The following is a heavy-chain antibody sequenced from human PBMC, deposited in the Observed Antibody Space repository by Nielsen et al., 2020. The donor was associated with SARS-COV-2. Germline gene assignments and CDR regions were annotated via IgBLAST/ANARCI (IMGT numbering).Heavy chain of an antibody. V-gene: IGHV3-30-3*01. Sequence: GESLKISCAASAFTFSTYWMHWVRQAPGKGLEWVAVISYDGSNKYYADSVKGRFTISRDNSKNTLYLQMNSLRAEDTAVYYCARGNGWGSYFDYWGQGTLVTVSS. J-gene: IGHJ4*02. D-gene: IGHD7-27*01. CDR3: ARGNGWGSYFDY. CDR2: ISYDGSNK. CDR1: AFTFSTYW.